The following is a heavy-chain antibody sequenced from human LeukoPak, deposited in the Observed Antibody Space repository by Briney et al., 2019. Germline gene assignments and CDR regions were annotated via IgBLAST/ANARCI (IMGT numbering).Heavy chain of an antibody. V-gene: IGHV3-53*01. Sequence: GGSLRLSCAASGFSFSDYYMSWVRQAPGRGLEWVSLIYSDGSTYYADSVKGRFTISRDNSKNTLYLQMNSLRAEDTAVYYCARSWFSSYFDFWGQGILVTVSS. CDR2: IYSDGST. D-gene: IGHD3-10*01. J-gene: IGHJ4*02. CDR3: ARSWFSSYFDF. CDR1: GFSFSDYY.